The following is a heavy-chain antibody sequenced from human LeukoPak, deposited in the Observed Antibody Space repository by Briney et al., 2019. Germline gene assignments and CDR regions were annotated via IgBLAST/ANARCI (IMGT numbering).Heavy chain of an antibody. CDR3: ARHVVRLGYSYGMDV. CDR1: GGSISSGGYY. J-gene: IGHJ6*02. D-gene: IGHD3-16*01. Sequence: SQTLSLTCTVSGGSISSGGYYWSWIRQPPGKGLEWIGYIYYIGSANYNPSLKSRVTISLDTPKNQFSLKLSSVTAADTAVYYCARHVVRLGYSYGMDVWGQGTTVTVSS. V-gene: IGHV4-61*08. CDR2: IYYIGSA.